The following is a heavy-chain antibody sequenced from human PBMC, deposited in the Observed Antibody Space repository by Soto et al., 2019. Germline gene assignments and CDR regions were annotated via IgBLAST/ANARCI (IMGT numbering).Heavy chain of an antibody. V-gene: IGHV4-39*01. Sequence: SETLCLTCTVSGGSISSSSYYWGWIRQPPGKGLEWIGSIYYSGSTYYNPSLKSRVTISVDTSKNQFSLKLSSVTAADTAVYYCASQPRILTGYSGLSDYWGQGTLVTVSS. J-gene: IGHJ4*02. CDR3: ASQPRILTGYSGLSDY. D-gene: IGHD3-9*01. CDR2: IYYSGST. CDR1: GGSISSSSYY.